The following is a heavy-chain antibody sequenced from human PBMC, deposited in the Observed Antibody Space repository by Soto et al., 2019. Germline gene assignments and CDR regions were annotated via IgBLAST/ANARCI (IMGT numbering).Heavy chain of an antibody. J-gene: IGHJ4*01. CDR1: GFTFGDTP. D-gene: IGHD1-1*01. V-gene: IGHV3-15*07. Sequence: EVQLVPSGGGLVKPGGSVSLSCAASGFTFGDTPMNWVRQAPGKGLEWVGRLKSKSDGGATDLAAAVRGRFTISRDSSTNPLNLQMDSLETEDTAGYYCIAGRNTQGAQPFDYWGQGTRVTVSS. CDR3: IAGRNTQGAQPFDY. CDR2: LKSKSDGGAT.